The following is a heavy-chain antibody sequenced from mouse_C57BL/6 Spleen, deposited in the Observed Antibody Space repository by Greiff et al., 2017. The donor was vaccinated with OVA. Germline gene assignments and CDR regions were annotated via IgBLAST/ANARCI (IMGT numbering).Heavy chain of an antibody. CDR2: INPNYGTT. J-gene: IGHJ4*01. CDR1: GYSFTDYN. CDR3: SIYYDYDVAIYYAMDY. D-gene: IGHD2-4*01. V-gene: IGHV1-39*01. Sequence: EVKLVESGSELVKPGASVKISCKASGYSFTDYNMNWVKQSNGKSLEWIGVINPNYGTTSYNQKFKGKATLTVAQSSSTAYMQLNSLTSEDSAFYYCSIYYDYDVAIYYAMDYWGQGTSVTVSS.